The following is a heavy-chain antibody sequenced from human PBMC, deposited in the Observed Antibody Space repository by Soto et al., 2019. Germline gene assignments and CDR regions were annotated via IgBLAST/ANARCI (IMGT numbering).Heavy chain of an antibody. J-gene: IGHJ6*02. Sequence: QVQLQQWGAGLLKPSETLSLTCAVYGGSFSGYYWSWIRQPPGKGLEWIGEINHSGSTNYNPSLKSRVTISVDTSNNQFSLKLSSVTAADTAVYYCARALRPYYYYGMDVWGQGTTVTVSS. CDR1: GGSFSGYY. V-gene: IGHV4-34*01. CDR2: INHSGST. CDR3: ARALRPYYYYGMDV.